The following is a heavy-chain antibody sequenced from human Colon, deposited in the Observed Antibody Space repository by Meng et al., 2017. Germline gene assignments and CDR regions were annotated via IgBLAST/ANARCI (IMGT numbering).Heavy chain of an antibody. Sequence: GESLKISCAASGFTFSSYWMHWVRQVPGKGLVWVSRINGDGSSISYADSVKGRVTISRDNAKNTLYLQMNSLRAEDTAVYYCARDGGHRTDSWGQGTQVTVSS. CDR3: ARDGGHRTDS. V-gene: IGHV3-74*01. CDR2: INGDGSSI. CDR1: GFTFSSYW. D-gene: IGHD2-15*01. J-gene: IGHJ4*02.